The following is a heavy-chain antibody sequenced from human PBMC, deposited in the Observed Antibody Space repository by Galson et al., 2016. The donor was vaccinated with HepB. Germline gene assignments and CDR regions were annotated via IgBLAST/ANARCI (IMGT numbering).Heavy chain of an antibody. CDR1: GFNFSSYG. J-gene: IGHJ4*02. D-gene: IGHD3-10*01. V-gene: IGHV3-30*18. CDR2: VSYDGSNK. CDR3: AKSPYYYGSGTYYNSPVFDY. Sequence: SLRLSCAASGFNFSSYGMHWVRQAPGKGLEWVAIVSYDGSNKYYADSVKGRFTISGDNSKNTLYLQMNSLRAEDTAVYYCAKSPYYYGSGTYYNSPVFDYWGQGTLVTVSS.